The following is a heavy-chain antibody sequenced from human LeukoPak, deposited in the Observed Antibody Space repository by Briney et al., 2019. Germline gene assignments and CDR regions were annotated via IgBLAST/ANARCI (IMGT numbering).Heavy chain of an antibody. CDR2: INPNSGGT. D-gene: IGHD6-25*01. CDR1: GYTFTGYY. CDR3: ARKSSAATLDY. Sequence: WASVKVSCKASGYTFTGYYMHWVRQAPGQGREWMGWINPNSGGTNYAQEFQGRVTMTRDTSISTAYMELSRLRSDDTAVYYCARKSSAATLDYWGQGTLVTVSS. J-gene: IGHJ4*02. V-gene: IGHV1-2*02.